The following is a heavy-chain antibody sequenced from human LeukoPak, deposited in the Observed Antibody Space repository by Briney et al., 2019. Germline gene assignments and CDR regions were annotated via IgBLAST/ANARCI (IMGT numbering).Heavy chain of an antibody. CDR1: GGSFSGYY. V-gene: IGHV4-34*01. Sequence: PSETLSLTCAVYGGSFSGYYWSWIRQPPGKGLEWIGEINHSGSTNYNPSLKSRVTISVDTSKNQFSLKLSSATAADTAAYYCARKGRQQLSTWGQGTLVAVSS. CDR3: ARKGRQQLST. CDR2: INHSGST. D-gene: IGHD6-13*01. J-gene: IGHJ5*02.